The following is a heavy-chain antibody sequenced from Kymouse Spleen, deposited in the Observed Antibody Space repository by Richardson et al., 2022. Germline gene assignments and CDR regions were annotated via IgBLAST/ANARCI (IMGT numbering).Heavy chain of an antibody. Sequence: EVQLVESGGGLVQPGRSLRLSCAASGFTFDDYAMHWVRQAPGKGLEWVSGISWNSGSIGYADSVKGRFTISRDNAKNSLYLQMNSLRAEDTALYYCAKDIKQQLVQGFDYWGQGTLVTVSS. CDR2: ISWNSGSI. D-gene: IGHD6-13*01. J-gene: IGHJ4*02. V-gene: IGHV3-9*01. CDR3: AKDIKQQLVQGFDY. CDR1: GFTFDDYA.